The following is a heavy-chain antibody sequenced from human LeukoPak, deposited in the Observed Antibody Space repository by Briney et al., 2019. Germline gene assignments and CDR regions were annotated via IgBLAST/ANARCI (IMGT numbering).Heavy chain of an antibody. D-gene: IGHD2-2*02. V-gene: IGHV1-46*01. CDR1: GYTFTSYY. J-gene: IGHJ6*03. Sequence: ASVKVSCKASGYTFTSYYMHWVRQAPGEGLEWMGIINPSGGGTSYAQKFQGRVTMTRDMSTSTVYMELSSLRSEDMAVYYCARVAAEVVGVPGAIGFGWLRRDYYYMDVWGKGTTVTVSS. CDR3: ARVAAEVVGVPGAIGFGWLRRDYYYMDV. CDR2: INPSGGGT.